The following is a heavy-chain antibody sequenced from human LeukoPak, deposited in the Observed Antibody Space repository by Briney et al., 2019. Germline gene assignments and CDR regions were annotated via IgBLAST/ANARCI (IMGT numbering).Heavy chain of an antibody. CDR1: GYSISSGYY. V-gene: IGHV4-38-2*02. CDR2: IYHTGRT. J-gene: IGHJ4*02. CDR3: ARETGIAAAGTGY. Sequence: SETLSLTCTVSGYSISSGYYWGWIRQPPGKGLEWIGSIYHTGRTYYNPSLKSRVTISVDTSKNQSSLKLSSVTAADTAVYYCARETGIAAAGTGYWGQGTLVTVSS. D-gene: IGHD6-13*01.